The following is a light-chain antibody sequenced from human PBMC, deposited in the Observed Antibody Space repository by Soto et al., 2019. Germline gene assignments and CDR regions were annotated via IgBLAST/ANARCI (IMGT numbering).Light chain of an antibody. V-gene: IGKV3-20*01. Sequence: EIVLTQSPGTLSLSPGERATLSCRASQSVSSSFLAWYQQKRGQPPRLLIYGASSRATGIPDRLRGSGSGTDFTLTLSRVGPEDFAVYYWQHLLPFGQGTRLAIK. CDR3: QHLLP. CDR1: QSVSSSF. J-gene: IGKJ5*01. CDR2: GAS.